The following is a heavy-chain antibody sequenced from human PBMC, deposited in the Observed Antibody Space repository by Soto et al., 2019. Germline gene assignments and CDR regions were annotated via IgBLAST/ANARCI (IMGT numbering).Heavy chain of an antibody. CDR2: INHSGST. D-gene: IGHD3-3*01. V-gene: IGHV4-34*01. Sequence: TSETLSLTCAVSGYSISSGYYWSWIRQPPGKGLEWIGEINHSGSTNYNPSLKSRVTISVDTSKNQFSLKLSSVTAADTAVYYCARGAKDFGVVYRYYYYYGMDVWGQGTTVTVSS. CDR1: GYSISSGYY. J-gene: IGHJ6*02. CDR3: ARGAKDFGVVYRYYYYYGMDV.